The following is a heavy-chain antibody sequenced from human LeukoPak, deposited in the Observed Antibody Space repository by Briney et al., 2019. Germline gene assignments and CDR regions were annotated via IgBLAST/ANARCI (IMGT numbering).Heavy chain of an antibody. D-gene: IGHD3-22*01. V-gene: IGHV3-23*01. CDR2: ISGSAGST. CDR3: AKEMIKSCDY. CDR1: GFTFSSSA. Sequence: PGGSLRLSCTASGFTFSSSAMSWVRQAPGKGLEWVSDISGSAGSTYYADSVKGRFTISRDNSKNTLFLQMNSLRAEDTAVYYCAKEMIKSCDYWGQGTLVSVSS. J-gene: IGHJ4*02.